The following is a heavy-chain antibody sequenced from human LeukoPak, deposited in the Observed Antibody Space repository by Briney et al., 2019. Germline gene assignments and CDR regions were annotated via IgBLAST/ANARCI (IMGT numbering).Heavy chain of an antibody. Sequence: ASVKVSCKASGYTFNGYYMHWVRQAPGQGLEWMGWINPNSGGTNYAQKFQGRVTMTRDTSISTAYMELSSLRSEDTAVYYCARYYDFWSGSSPLYYYYYYGMDVWGQGTTVTVSS. CDR1: GYTFNGYY. V-gene: IGHV1-2*02. CDR3: ARYYDFWSGSSPLYYYYYYGMDV. J-gene: IGHJ6*02. CDR2: INPNSGGT. D-gene: IGHD3-3*01.